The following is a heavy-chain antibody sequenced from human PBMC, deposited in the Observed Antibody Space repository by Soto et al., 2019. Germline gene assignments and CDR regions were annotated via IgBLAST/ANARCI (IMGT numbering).Heavy chain of an antibody. D-gene: IGHD3-3*02. J-gene: IGHJ6*02. Sequence: QVQLEQSGAEVKKPGSSVKVSCKASGGTFRTSAISWVRQAPGQGLEGMGGIMPIFRTPDYAQKVQGRVIITADEFTGTAYMELSGLRSDDTAVYYCARDKDRPQLGGNYYYILDVWGQGTTITVSS. V-gene: IGHV1-69*12. CDR3: ARDKDRPQLGGNYYYILDV. CDR1: GGTFRTSA. CDR2: IMPIFRTP.